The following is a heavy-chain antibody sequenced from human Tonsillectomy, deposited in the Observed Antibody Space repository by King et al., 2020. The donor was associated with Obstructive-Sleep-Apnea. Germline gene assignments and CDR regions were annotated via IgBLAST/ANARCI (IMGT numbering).Heavy chain of an antibody. CDR1: VFTVSSNY. J-gene: IGHJ2*01. Sequence: VQLVESGGGLVQPGGSLRLSSATSVFTVSSNYMSWVRQAPGKGLEWVSVIYSGGRTYYADSVTGIFTISRDISNNTLYLQMNSLRAEDTAVYYCARAPFIWTDYEQSWYFDLWGRGTLVTVSS. D-gene: IGHD3/OR15-3a*01. CDR3: ARAPFIWTDYEQSWYFDL. V-gene: IGHV3-66*01. CDR2: IYSGGRT.